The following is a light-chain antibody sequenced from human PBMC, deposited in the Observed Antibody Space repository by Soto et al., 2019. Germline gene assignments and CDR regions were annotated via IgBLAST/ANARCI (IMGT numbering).Light chain of an antibody. V-gene: IGKV3-11*01. Sequence: IVMTQSPATLSLSPGERATLSCRTSLSVSVYWDWYQQKPGQAPRLLIYGACNRATGIPARFSGSGSGTDFTLTISSLEPEDSAVYYCQQRSNWPLTFGGGTKV. J-gene: IGKJ4*01. CDR2: GAC. CDR1: LSVSVY. CDR3: QQRSNWPLT.